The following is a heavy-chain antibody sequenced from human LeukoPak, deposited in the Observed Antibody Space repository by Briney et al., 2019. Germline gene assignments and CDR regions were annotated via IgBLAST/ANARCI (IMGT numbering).Heavy chain of an antibody. CDR2: NYYSGST. D-gene: IGHD6-19*01. CDR3: ARSVDSSGP. Sequence: SSETLSLTCTVPGDSISSYYWSWIRQPPGKGLELIGHNYYSGSTNYNPSLKSRVTISVDTSKNQFSLKLSSVTAADTAVYYCARSVDSSGPWGQGTLVTVSS. CDR1: GDSISSYY. V-gene: IGHV4-59*01. J-gene: IGHJ5*02.